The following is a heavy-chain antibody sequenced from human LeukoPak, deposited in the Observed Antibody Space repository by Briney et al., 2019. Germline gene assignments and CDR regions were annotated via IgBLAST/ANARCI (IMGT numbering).Heavy chain of an antibody. J-gene: IGHJ5*02. V-gene: IGHV3-74*01. CDR3: ATVNEDTAIP. Sequence: GGCLRLSCAASGFTFSSFWMHWVRQAPGEGLVWVSRIKSDGTYTSYADSVKGRFAIPRDNAKNTLYLQMNSLRAEDTAVYYCATVNEDTAIPWGQGTLVTVSS. CDR1: GFTFSSFW. D-gene: IGHD5-18*01. CDR2: IKSDGTYT.